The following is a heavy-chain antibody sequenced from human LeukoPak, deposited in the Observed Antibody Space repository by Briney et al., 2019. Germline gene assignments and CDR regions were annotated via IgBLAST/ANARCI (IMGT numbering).Heavy chain of an antibody. CDR3: ARGDYYDSSGPFDY. CDR2: IIPILGIA. J-gene: IGHJ4*02. CDR1: GYTFTSYG. Sequence: SVKVSRKASGYTFTSYGISWVRQAPGQGLEWMGRIIPILGIANYAQKFQGRVTITADKSTSTAYMELSSLRSEDTAVYYYARGDYYDSSGPFDYWGQGTLVTVSS. D-gene: IGHD3-22*01. V-gene: IGHV1-69*04.